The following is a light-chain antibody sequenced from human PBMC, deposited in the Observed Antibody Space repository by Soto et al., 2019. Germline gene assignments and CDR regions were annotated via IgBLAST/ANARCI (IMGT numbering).Light chain of an antibody. CDR3: QQYDSSWT. V-gene: IGKV3-20*01. J-gene: IGKJ1*01. Sequence: EIVLTQSPATLSLSPGERATLYCRASQSVPSDFLAWYQQRPGQAPTLLIYDVSRRAAGLPDRCSGSGSGTYFTLTISMLEPEDFAVYYCQQYDSSWTFGQGTKVEIK. CDR2: DVS. CDR1: QSVPSDF.